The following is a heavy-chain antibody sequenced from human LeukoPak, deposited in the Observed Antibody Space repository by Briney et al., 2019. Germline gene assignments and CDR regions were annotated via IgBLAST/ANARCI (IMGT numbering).Heavy chain of an antibody. CDR1: GYTFTGYY. J-gene: IGHJ6*02. D-gene: IGHD5-24*01. CDR3: ARWLQLGVNYYYGMDV. CDR2: IIPIFGTA. V-gene: IGHV1-69*13. Sequence: SVKVSCKASGYTFTGYYMHWVRQAPGQGLEWMGGIIPIFGTANYAQKFQGRVTITADESTSTAYMELSSLRSEDTAVYYCARWLQLGVNYYYGMDVWGQGTTVTVSS.